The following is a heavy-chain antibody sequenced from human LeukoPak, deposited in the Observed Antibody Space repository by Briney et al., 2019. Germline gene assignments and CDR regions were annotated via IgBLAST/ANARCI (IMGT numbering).Heavy chain of an antibody. CDR1: GGTFSSYA. CDR2: IIPIFGTA. J-gene: IGHJ4*02. V-gene: IGHV1-69*05. CDR3: ARGPYYDSSGYYFPFDY. D-gene: IGHD3-22*01. Sequence: SVKVSCKASGGTFSSYAISRVRQAPGQGLEWMGRIIPIFGTANYAQKFQGRVTITTDESTSTAYMELSSLRSEDTAVYYCARGPYYDSSGYYFPFDYWGQGTLVTVSS.